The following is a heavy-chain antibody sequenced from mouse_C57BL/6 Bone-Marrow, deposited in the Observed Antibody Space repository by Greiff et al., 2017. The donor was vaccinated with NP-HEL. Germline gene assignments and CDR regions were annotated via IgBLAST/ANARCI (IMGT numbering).Heavy chain of an antibody. D-gene: IGHD1-1*01. CDR1: GYTFTDYY. CDR3: ITTVAYWYFDV. J-gene: IGHJ1*03. V-gene: IGHV1-26*01. Sequence: VQLQQSGPELVKPGASVKISCKASGYTFTDYYMNWVKQSHGKSLEWIGDINPNNGGTSYNQKFKGKATLTVDQSSSTAYMELRSLTSEDSAVYYCITTVAYWYFDVWGTGTTVTVSS. CDR2: INPNNGGT.